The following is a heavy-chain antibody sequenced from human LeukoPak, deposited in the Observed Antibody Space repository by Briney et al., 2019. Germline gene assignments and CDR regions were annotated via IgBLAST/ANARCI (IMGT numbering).Heavy chain of an antibody. CDR3: AKTNNLARISYYFDY. D-gene: IGHD5-12*01. CDR1: GFTFDDYT. Sequence: GGSLRLSCAASGFTFDDYTMHWVRQAPGKGLEWVSLISWDGGSTYYADSVKGRFTISRDNSKNSLYLQMNSLRAEDTALYYCAKTNNLARISYYFDYWGQGTLVTVSS. J-gene: IGHJ4*02. V-gene: IGHV3-43*01. CDR2: ISWDGGST.